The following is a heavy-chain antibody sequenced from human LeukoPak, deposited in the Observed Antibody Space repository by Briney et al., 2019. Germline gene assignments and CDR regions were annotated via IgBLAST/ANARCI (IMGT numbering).Heavy chain of an antibody. Sequence: ASVKVSCKASGYSFTNYDINWVRQATGQGLEWMGWINPNSGGTNYAQKFQGRVTMTRDTSISTAYMELSRLRSDDTAVYYCARDLLRYSSGWYGISWGQGTLVTVSS. CDR2: INPNSGGT. J-gene: IGHJ5*02. CDR3: ARDLLRYSSGWYGIS. D-gene: IGHD6-19*01. V-gene: IGHV1-2*02. CDR1: GYSFTNYD.